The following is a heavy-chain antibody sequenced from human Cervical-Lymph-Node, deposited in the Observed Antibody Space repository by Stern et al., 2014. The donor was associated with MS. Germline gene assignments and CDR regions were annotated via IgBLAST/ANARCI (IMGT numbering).Heavy chain of an antibody. V-gene: IGHV3-21*06. CDR1: GFTLSYYC. CDR3: ARGGGVEADY. D-gene: IGHD3-10*01. Sequence: VQLVASGGGLVKPGGSLRLSCAASGFTLSYYCMNWVRQAPGKGLAWVSSISRSTKCIYYADSVKGRFTISRDNANNSLYLQMNSLRVEDTAVYYCARGGGVEADYWGQGTLVSVSS. CDR2: ISRSTKCI. J-gene: IGHJ4*02.